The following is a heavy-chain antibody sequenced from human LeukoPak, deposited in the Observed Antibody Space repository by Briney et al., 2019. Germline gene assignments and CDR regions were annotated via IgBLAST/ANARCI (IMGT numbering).Heavy chain of an antibody. CDR3: AREGTSRFFDY. Sequence: SETLSLTCAVSGGSISSGGFSWSWIRQPPGKGLEWIGYVFHSGGTYYNPFLKSRVTISVDTSKNQISLKLSSVTAADTAVYYCAREGTSRFFDYWGQGTLVTVSS. V-gene: IGHV4-30-2*01. D-gene: IGHD1/OR15-1a*01. J-gene: IGHJ4*02. CDR2: VFHSGGT. CDR1: GGSISSGGFS.